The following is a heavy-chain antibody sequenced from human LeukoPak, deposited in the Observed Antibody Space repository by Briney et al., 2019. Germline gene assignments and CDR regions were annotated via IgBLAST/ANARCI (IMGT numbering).Heavy chain of an antibody. V-gene: IGHV3-43*02. CDR3: AKDRGWYDY. CDR2: ISGDGSST. Sequence: PGGSLRLSCAASGFTFDDYAMHWVRQAPGKGLEWVSLISGDGSSTYYADSVKGRFTISRDNSKNSLYLQMNSLRTEDTALYHCAKDRGWYDYWGQGTLVTVSP. J-gene: IGHJ4*02. CDR1: GFTFDDYA. D-gene: IGHD6-19*01.